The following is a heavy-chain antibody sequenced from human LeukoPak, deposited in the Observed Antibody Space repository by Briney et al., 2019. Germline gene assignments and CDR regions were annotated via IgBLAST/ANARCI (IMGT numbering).Heavy chain of an antibody. CDR1: GGPISSYY. CDR3: ASITIFGVVRG. V-gene: IGHV4-59*01. D-gene: IGHD3-3*01. Sequence: PSETLSLTCTVSGGPISSYYWSWIRQPPGKGLEWIGYIYYSGSTNYNPSLKSRVTISVDTSKNQFSLKLSSVTAADTAVYYCASITIFGVVRGWGQGTLVTVSS. CDR2: IYYSGST. J-gene: IGHJ1*01.